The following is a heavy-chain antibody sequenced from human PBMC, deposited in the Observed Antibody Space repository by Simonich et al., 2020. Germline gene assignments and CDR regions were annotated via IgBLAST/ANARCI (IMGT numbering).Heavy chain of an antibody. CDR2: ISSSSSYI. CDR3: ARDTSYYGSGSYYFDY. D-gene: IGHD3-10*01. V-gene: IGHV3-21*01. CDR1: GFTFSSYS. J-gene: IGHJ4*02. Sequence: GGGLVKPGGSLRLSCAASGFTFSSYSMNWVRQAPGKGLEWVSSISSSSSYIYYADSGKGRFTISRDNAKNSLYLKMNSLRAEDTAVYYCARDTSYYGSGSYYFDYWGQGTLVTVSS.